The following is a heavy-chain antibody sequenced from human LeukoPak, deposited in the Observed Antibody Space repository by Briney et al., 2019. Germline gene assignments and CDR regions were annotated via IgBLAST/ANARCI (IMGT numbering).Heavy chain of an antibody. V-gene: IGHV3-23*01. CDR1: GFTFSNYA. D-gene: IGHD3-22*01. Sequence: GGSLRLSCAASGFTFSNYAMSWVRQAPGKGLEWVSAISGSAGSTYYADSVKGRFTISRDNSKNTLYLQMNSLRAEDTAVYYCAREGSRSSGYSHFDYWGQGTLVTVSS. CDR2: ISGSAGST. CDR3: AREGSRSSGYSHFDY. J-gene: IGHJ4*02.